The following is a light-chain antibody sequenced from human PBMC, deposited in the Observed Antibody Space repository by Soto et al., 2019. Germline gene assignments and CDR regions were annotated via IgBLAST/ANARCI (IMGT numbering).Light chain of an antibody. J-gene: IGLJ1*01. V-gene: IGLV2-14*03. Sequence: QSVLTKPASLSGSPGQSITISCTGTSSDVGGYNYVSWYQQHPGKAPKLMICDVSNRPSGVSNRFSGSKSGNTSALTISGLQAEDEADYYCSSYRASSTTHYVFGTGTKLTVL. CDR3: SSYRASSTTHYV. CDR2: DVS. CDR1: SSDVGGYNY.